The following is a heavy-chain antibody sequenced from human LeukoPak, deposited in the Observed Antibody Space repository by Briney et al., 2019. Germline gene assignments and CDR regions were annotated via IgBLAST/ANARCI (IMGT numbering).Heavy chain of an antibody. CDR3: ARAYYDFWSGYPSTFDY. V-gene: IGHV4-34*01. D-gene: IGHD3-3*01. CDR2: INHSGST. CDR1: GGSFSGYY. J-gene: IGHJ4*02. Sequence: PSETLSLTCAVYGGSFSGYYWSWIRQPPGKGLEWIGEINHSGSTNYNPSLKSRVTISVDTSKNQFSLELSSVTAADTAVYYCARAYYDFWSGYPSTFDYWGQGTLVTVSS.